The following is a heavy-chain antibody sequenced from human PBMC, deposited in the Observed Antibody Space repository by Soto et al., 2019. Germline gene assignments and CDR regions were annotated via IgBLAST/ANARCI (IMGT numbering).Heavy chain of an antibody. CDR2: VNPDSGKT. CDR3: ARGNWFDP. V-gene: IGHV1-8*01. CDR1: GYTFITYD. Sequence: QVQLVQSGAEVKKPGASVKVSCKASGYTFITYDINWVRQATGQGLEWVGWVNPDSGKTDYARKFQGRVTMTRNTSISTVYRELSVLRSEDTAVYYCARGNWFDPWGQGTLVTVSS. J-gene: IGHJ5*02.